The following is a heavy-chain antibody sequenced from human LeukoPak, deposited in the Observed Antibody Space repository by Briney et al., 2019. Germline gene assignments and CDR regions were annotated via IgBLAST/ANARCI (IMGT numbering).Heavy chain of an antibody. CDR2: INHSGST. CDR1: GGSFSGYY. D-gene: IGHD2-15*01. Sequence: SETLSLTCAVYGGSFSGYYWSWIRQPPGKGLEWIGEINHSGSTNYNPSLKSRVTISVDTSKNQFSLKLSSVTAADTAVYYCARHCSGGNCYSSLDYWGQGTLVTVSS. CDR3: ARHCSGGNCYSSLDY. V-gene: IGHV4-34*01. J-gene: IGHJ4*02.